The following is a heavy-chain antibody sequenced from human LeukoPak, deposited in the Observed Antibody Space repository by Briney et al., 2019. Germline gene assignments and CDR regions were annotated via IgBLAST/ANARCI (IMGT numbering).Heavy chain of an antibody. CDR1: GYSFTSYW. J-gene: IGHJ4*02. CDR2: IYPGDSDT. Sequence: GESLQISCKGSGYSFTSYWIGWVRQMPGKGLEWMGIIYPGDSDTRYSPSFQGQVTISADKSISTAYLQWSSLKASDTAMYYCARTTITVVAATIPFDYWGQGTLVTVSS. CDR3: ARTTITVVAATIPFDY. V-gene: IGHV5-51*01. D-gene: IGHD2-15*01.